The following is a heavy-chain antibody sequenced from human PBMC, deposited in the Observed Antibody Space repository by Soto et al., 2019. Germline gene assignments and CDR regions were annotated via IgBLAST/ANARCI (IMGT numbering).Heavy chain of an antibody. CDR2: ISGGGGAT. Sequence: EVQLLESGGGFVQPGGYLRLYCAASGFTFRSYAISWVRQAPGKGLEWVSAISGGGGATYYADSVKGRFTISRDNSKNTLSLQMNSLRAEDTAVYYCAKDGWKNYYDSTGYRYGMDVWGQGTTVTVSS. CDR1: GFTFRSYA. CDR3: AKDGWKNYYDSTGYRYGMDV. V-gene: IGHV3-23*01. D-gene: IGHD3-22*01. J-gene: IGHJ6*02.